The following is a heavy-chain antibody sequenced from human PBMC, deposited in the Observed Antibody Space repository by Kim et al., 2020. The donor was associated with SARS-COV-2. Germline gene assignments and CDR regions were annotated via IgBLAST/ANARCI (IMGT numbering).Heavy chain of an antibody. CDR2: VRPDGSDT. CDR1: GFTFSFYW. CDR3: ARGRDFIRLPDHYYQMEV. V-gene: IGHV3-7*01. Sequence: GGSLRISCAASGFTFSFYWVTWVRQAPGKGLEWVANVRPDGSDTFFVDSVKGRFTLSRDNVNNSLFLQMNSLAAEDTAVYYCARGRDFIRLPDHYYQMEVWGKGTTVTVS. J-gene: IGHJ6*03. D-gene: IGHD3-9*01.